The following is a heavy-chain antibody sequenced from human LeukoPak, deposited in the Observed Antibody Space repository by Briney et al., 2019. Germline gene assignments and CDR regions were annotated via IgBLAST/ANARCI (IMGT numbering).Heavy chain of an antibody. J-gene: IGHJ4*02. CDR3: ARVAPSIAAAVFDY. CDR1: GFTFSSYE. D-gene: IGHD6-13*01. Sequence: GGSLRLSCAASGFTFSSYEMNWVRQAPGKGLEWVSYISSSGSTIYYADSVKGRFTISRDNAKNSLYLQMNSLRAEDTAVYYCARVAPSIAAAVFDYWGQGTLVTVSS. V-gene: IGHV3-48*03. CDR2: ISSSGSTI.